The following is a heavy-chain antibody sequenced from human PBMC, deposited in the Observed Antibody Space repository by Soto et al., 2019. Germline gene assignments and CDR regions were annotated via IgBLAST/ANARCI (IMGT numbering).Heavy chain of an antibody. Sequence: QVQLVESGGGVVQPGRSLRLSCAASGFTFNTYAMHWVRQAPDKGLEWVALISYDGTNAYYADSVKGRFTISRDNSKNTLYLQMNSLRGEDTSVYSFSKGFRFSACEPFGYWGQGTLVTVSS. CDR3: SKGFRFSACEPFGY. CDR2: ISYDGTNA. D-gene: IGHD5-12*01. CDR1: GFTFNTYA. V-gene: IGHV3-30-3*01. J-gene: IGHJ4*02.